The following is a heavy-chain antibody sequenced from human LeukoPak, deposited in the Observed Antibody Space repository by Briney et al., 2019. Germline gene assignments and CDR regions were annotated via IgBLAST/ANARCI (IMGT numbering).Heavy chain of an antibody. V-gene: IGHV3-21*01. CDR1: GFTFSSYS. CDR2: ISSSSSYI. J-gene: IGHJ4*02. D-gene: IGHD2-2*01. CDR3: ARECGIVVVPRPREDY. Sequence: GGSLRLSCAASGFTFSSYSMNWVRQAPGKGLEWVSSISSSSSYIYYADSVKGRFTISRDNAKNSLYLQMNSLRAEDTAVYYCARECGIVVVPRPREDYWGQGSLVSVSS.